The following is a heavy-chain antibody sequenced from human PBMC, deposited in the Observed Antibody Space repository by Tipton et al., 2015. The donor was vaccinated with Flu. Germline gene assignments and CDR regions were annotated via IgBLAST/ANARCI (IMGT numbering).Heavy chain of an antibody. V-gene: IGHV4-38-2*01. J-gene: IGHJ4*02. CDR3: ARQGQTPSYYFDF. CDR2: IYHNGNT. Sequence: TLSLTCAVSGYSISSGYYWGWIRQPPGKGLEWIGSIYHNGNTYYNPSLKSRLTISVDTFRNQFSLKLISVTAADTALYYCARQGQTPSYYFDFWGQGTLVTVSS. CDR1: GYSISSGYY.